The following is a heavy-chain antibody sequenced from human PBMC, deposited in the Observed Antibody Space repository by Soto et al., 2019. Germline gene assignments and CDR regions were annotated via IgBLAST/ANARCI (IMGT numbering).Heavy chain of an antibody. CDR3: ARDVFCGGAPACPDMDV. D-gene: IGHD2-21*01. CDR1: GYTFSGYS. V-gene: IGHV1-18*04. J-gene: IGHJ6*02. Sequence: GASVKVSCKASGYTFSGYSITWLRQAPGQGLEWMGRISGYNGNTNYARTLRGRLTLTTDTSTSTAYMELRSLTSDDTAVYYCARDVFCGGAPACPDMDVWGQGTTVPVSS. CDR2: ISGYNGNT.